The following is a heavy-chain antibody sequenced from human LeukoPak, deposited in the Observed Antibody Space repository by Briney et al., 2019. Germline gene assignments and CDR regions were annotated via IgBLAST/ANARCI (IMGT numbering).Heavy chain of an antibody. J-gene: IGHJ4*02. V-gene: IGHV3-9*01. CDR1: GFTFDDYA. CDR3: AKEHPYGY. D-gene: IGHD4-17*01. CDR2: ISWNSGSI. Sequence: GRSLRLSCAASGFTFDDYAMHWVRQAPGKGLEWVSGISWNSGSIGYADSVRGRFTISRDNAKNSLYLQMNSLRAEDTALYYCAKEHPYGYWGQGTLVTVSS.